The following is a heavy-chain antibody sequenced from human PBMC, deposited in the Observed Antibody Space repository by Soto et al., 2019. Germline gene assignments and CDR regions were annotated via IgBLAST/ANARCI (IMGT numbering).Heavy chain of an antibody. CDR1: GFTFSDFY. CDR2: ISSSGSHT. V-gene: IGHV3-11*06. D-gene: IGHD6-13*01. CDR3: ARVGSTSAAGVLDY. Sequence: QVQLVDSGGGLVKPGGSLRLSCAASGFTFSDFYMSWIHQAPGKGLEWVSYISSSGSHTPYADSVKGRFTISRDNAKNSVYLQMNSLRAEDTAVYYCARVGSTSAAGVLDYWGQGTLVTVSS. J-gene: IGHJ4*02.